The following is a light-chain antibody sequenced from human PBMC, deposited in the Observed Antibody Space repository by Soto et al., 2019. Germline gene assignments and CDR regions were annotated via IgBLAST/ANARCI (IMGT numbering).Light chain of an antibody. J-gene: IGKJ5*01. V-gene: IGKV3-11*01. Sequence: EIVLTQSPATLSLSPGERATLSCRASQSVSSYLAWYQQKPGQAPRLLIYDASNRATGIPARFSGSGSGTDFTITISSLEPEDCAVYYCQQRSNWPSFGQGTRLEIK. CDR2: DAS. CDR3: QQRSNWPS. CDR1: QSVSSY.